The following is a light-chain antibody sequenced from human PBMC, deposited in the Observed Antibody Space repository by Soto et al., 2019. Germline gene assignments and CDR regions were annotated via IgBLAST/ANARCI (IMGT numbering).Light chain of an antibody. CDR2: AAS. V-gene: IGKV3-20*01. CDR1: QSFSGPY. Sequence: EIVLTQSPATLSLSPLERATLSCRASQSFSGPYLSWYQHKRGQPPRLLIYAASARAAGIPDRFSGSGSGTDFILTINRLEPEDFAVYYCQEFASNFGGGTKVDIK. J-gene: IGKJ4*01. CDR3: QEFASN.